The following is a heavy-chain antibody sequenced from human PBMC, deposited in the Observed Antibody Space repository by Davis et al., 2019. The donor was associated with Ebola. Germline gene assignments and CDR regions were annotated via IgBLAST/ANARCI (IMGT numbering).Heavy chain of an antibody. D-gene: IGHD3-22*01. CDR3: ARQYPFGYFPTPNYLDF. Sequence: SAKGRFTISRDNAKNSLYLQMNSLRAEDTAVYYCARQYPFGYFPTPNYLDFWGQGTLVTVSS. J-gene: IGHJ4*02. V-gene: IGHV3-21*01.